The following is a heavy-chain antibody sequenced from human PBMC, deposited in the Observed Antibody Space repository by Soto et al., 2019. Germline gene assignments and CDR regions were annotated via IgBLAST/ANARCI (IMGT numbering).Heavy chain of an antibody. CDR3: ARDGHSGYDYGWFDP. CDR2: IYYSGST. J-gene: IGHJ5*02. D-gene: IGHD5-12*01. Sequence: SETLSLTCTVSGGSISSGDYYWSWIRQPPGKGLEWIGYIYYSGSTYYNPSLKSRVTISVDTSKNQFSLKLSSVTAADTAVYYCARDGHSGYDYGWFDPWGQGTLVTVSS. V-gene: IGHV4-30-4*01. CDR1: GGSISSGDYY.